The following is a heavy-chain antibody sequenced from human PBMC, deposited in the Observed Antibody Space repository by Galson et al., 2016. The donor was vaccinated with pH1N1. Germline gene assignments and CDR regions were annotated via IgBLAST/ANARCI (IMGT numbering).Heavy chain of an antibody. CDR1: GYTFTYYA. V-gene: IGHV7-4-1*02. CDR3: ARNCSSSSCHVDY. J-gene: IGHJ4*02. CDR2: INTNTGNP. Sequence: SVKVSCKASGYTFTYYAMNWVRQAPGQGLEWMGWINTNTGNPTYAQGSTGRFVFSLDTSVSTAYLQISSLKAEDTAVYYCARNCSSSSCHVDYWGQGTLVTVSS. D-gene: IGHD2-2*01.